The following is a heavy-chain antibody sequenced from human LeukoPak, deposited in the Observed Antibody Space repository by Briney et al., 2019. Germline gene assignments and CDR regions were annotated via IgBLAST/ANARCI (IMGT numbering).Heavy chain of an antibody. V-gene: IGHV1-8*01. D-gene: IGHD3-3*01. J-gene: IGHJ6*02. CDR2: MNPNSGNT. Sequence: ASVKVSCKASGYTFTSYDINWVRQATGQGLEWMGWMNPNSGNTGYAQKFQGRVTMTRDTSTSTVYMELSSLRSEDTAVYYCARGDTIFGVVMDGMDVWGPGTTVTVSS. CDR1: GYTFTSYD. CDR3: ARGDTIFGVVMDGMDV.